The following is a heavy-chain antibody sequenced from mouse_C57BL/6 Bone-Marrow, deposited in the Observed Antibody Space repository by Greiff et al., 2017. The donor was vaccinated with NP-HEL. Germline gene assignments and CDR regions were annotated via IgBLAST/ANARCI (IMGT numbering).Heavy chain of an antibody. J-gene: IGHJ4*01. CDR1: GYTFTDYY. CDR2: IFPGSGST. D-gene: IGHD1-1*01. Sequence: VQLQESGPELVKPGASVKISCKASGYTFTDYYINWVKQRPGQGLEWIGWIFPGSGSTYYNEKFKGKATLTVDKSSSTAYMLLSSLTSEDSAVYFCARSSTTDYYAMDYWGQGTSVTVSS. V-gene: IGHV1-75*01. CDR3: ARSSTTDYYAMDY.